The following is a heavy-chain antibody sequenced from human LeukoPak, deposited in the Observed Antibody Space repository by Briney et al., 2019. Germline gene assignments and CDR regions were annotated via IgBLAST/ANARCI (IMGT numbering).Heavy chain of an antibody. CDR1: GGSISSNSFY. D-gene: IGHD3-10*01. CDR2: LYYSGYT. V-gene: IGHV4-39*07. CDR3: AREQTTMVRGVIIIDYYGMDV. Sequence: SETLSLTCTVSGGSISSNSFYWGWIRQPPGKGLEWIGSLYYSGYTYYNPSLKSRVTISVDTSKNQFSLKLSSVTAADTAVYYCAREQTTMVRGVIIIDYYGMDVWGQGTTVTVSS. J-gene: IGHJ6*02.